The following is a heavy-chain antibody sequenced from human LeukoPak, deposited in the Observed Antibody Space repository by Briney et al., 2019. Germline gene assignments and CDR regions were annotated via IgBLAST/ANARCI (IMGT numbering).Heavy chain of an antibody. D-gene: IGHD4-17*01. CDR3: ARSHMYGDYGEDI. CDR1: RFTFNSYG. J-gene: IGHJ3*02. V-gene: IGHV3-48*03. Sequence: GESLRLSCAASRFTFNSYGMNWFRQVPGKGLEWISYINSVGGTTFYADSVKGRFTITRDSANNTLYLQMNSLRAEDAAIYYCARSHMYGDYGEDIWGHGTVVAVSS. CDR2: INSVGGTT.